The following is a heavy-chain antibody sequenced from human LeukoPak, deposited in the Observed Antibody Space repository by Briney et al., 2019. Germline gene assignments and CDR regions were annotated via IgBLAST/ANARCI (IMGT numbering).Heavy chain of an antibody. J-gene: IGHJ4*02. D-gene: IGHD5-12*01. CDR3: ASSYSGYDIEGVVSFGY. Sequence: GGSLRLSCAASRLSFSIYAMSWVRQAPGRGLEWVSAISGSGGSTYYADSVKGRFTISRDNAKNSLYLQMNSLRAEDTAVYYCASSYSGYDIEGVVSFGYWGQGTLVTVSS. CDR2: ISGSGGST. V-gene: IGHV3-23*01. CDR1: RLSFSIYA.